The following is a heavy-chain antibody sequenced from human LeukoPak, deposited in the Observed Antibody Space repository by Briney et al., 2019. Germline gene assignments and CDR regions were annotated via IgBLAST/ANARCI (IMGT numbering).Heavy chain of an antibody. CDR2: ISGSGGST. CDR1: GFTFSSYA. Sequence: GGSLRLSCAASGFTFSSYAMSWVRQAPGKGLEWVSAISGSGGSTYYADSVKGRFTISRDNSKNTLYLQMNSLRAEDMAVYYCAKGYCSSTSCYLHYWGQGTLVTVSS. J-gene: IGHJ4*02. CDR3: AKGYCSSTSCYLHY. V-gene: IGHV3-23*01. D-gene: IGHD2-2*01.